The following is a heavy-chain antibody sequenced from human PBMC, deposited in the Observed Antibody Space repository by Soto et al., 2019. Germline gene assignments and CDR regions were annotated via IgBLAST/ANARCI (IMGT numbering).Heavy chain of an antibody. CDR1: GGSISSYY. Sequence: SETLSLTCTVSGGSISSYYWSWIRQPPGKGLEWIGYIYYSGSTNYNPSLKSRVTISVDTSKNQFSLKLSSVTAADTAVYYCARGLSYYDILTGSDYWGQGTLVTVSS. J-gene: IGHJ4*02. CDR2: IYYSGST. D-gene: IGHD3-9*01. V-gene: IGHV4-59*01. CDR3: ARGLSYYDILTGSDY.